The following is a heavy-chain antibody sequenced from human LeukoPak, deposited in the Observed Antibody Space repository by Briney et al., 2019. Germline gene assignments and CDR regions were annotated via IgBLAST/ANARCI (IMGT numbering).Heavy chain of an antibody. D-gene: IGHD3-10*01. CDR2: IYTSGST. CDR3: ARLNKNDSGSYRFGKKKRGYMDV. V-gene: IGHV4-4*07. Sequence: SETLSLTCTVSGGSISSYYWSWIRQPAGKGLEWIGRIYTSGSTNYNPSLKSRVTISVDTSKNQFSLKLSSVTAADMAVYYCARLNKNDSGSYRFGKKKRGYMDVWGKGTTVTISS. J-gene: IGHJ6*03. CDR1: GGSISSYY.